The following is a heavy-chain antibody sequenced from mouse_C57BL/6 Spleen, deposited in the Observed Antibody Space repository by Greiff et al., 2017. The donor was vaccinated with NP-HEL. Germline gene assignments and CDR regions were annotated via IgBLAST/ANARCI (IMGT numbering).Heavy chain of an antibody. Sequence: EVQLVESGGGLVQSGRSLRLSCATSGFTFSDFYMEWVRQAPGKGLEWIAASRNKANDYTTEYSASVKGRFIVSRDTSQSILYLQMNALRAEDTAIYYCARDAHYYGYFDYWGQGTTLTVSS. V-gene: IGHV7-1*01. J-gene: IGHJ2*01. CDR2: SRNKANDYTT. D-gene: IGHD1-1*01. CDR1: GFTFSDFY. CDR3: ARDAHYYGYFDY.